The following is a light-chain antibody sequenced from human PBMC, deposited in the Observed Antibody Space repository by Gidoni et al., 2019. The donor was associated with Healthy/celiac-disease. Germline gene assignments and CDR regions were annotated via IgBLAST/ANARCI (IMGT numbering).Light chain of an antibody. CDR3: QQYGSSPALT. Sequence: IVLTQSPGTLTLSPGGGATLSCRASQSVSSSYLAWYQQKPGQAPRLLIYGASSRATGLPERCSGSGSGTDFTLTISRLEPEDFAVYYCQQYGSSPALTFXGXTKVEIK. CDR2: GAS. J-gene: IGKJ4*01. CDR1: QSVSSSY. V-gene: IGKV3-20*01.